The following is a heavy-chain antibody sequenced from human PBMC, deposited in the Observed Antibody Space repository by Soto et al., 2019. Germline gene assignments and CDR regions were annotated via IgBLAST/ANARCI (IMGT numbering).Heavy chain of an antibody. J-gene: IGHJ5*02. CDR2: IFWDYDK. D-gene: IGHD6-13*01. CDR1: GFSLSTRAVG. Sequence: QITLKESGPTLVKPTQTLTLTCTFSGFSLSTRAVGVGWIRQPPGKALEWLAVIFWDYDKPYSPSLKSKLTIPKDTSINQVGLTMTNVDPVDTATYYCADRHAQQQLVSEWFEPWGQGTLVTVSS. CDR3: ADRHAQQQLVSEWFEP. V-gene: IGHV2-5*02.